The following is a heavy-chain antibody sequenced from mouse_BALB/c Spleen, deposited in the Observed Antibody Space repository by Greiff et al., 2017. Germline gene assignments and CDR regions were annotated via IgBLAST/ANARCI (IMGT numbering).Heavy chain of an antibody. V-gene: IGHV1-14*01. CDR2: INPYNDGT. D-gene: IGHD1-2*01. J-gene: IGHJ2*01. Sequence: EVQVVESGPELVKPGASVKMSCKASGYTFTSYVMHWVKQKPGQGLEWIGYINPYNDGTKYNEKFKGKATLTSDKSSSTAYMELSSLTSEDSAVYYCARDYGWGWFDYWGQGTTLTVSS. CDR3: ARDYGWGWFDY. CDR1: GYTFTSYV.